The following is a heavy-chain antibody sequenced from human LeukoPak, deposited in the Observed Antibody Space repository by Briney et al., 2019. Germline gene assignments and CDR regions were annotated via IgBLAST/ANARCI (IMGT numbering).Heavy chain of an antibody. V-gene: IGHV1-46*01. CDR3: ARDSMAAAGPEYYFDY. CDR2: INPSGGGS. CDR1: GYTFTSFY. J-gene: IGHJ4*02. D-gene: IGHD6-13*01. Sequence: ASVKVSCKASGYTFTSFYMHWVRQAPGLGLEWMGVINPSGGGSTYAQKFQGRVTMTRDTSTSTVYMELSSLRSEDTAVYYCARDSMAAAGPEYYFDYWGQGTLVTVSS.